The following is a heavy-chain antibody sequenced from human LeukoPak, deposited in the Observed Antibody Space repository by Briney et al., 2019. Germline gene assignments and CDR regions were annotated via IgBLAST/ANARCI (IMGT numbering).Heavy chain of an antibody. Sequence: GGSLRLSCAASGFTFSSYGMHWVRQAPGKGLEWVALISYDGTNNYYADSVKGRFTISRDNSKNTLYLQMNSLRAEDTAVYYCAKDSAEGLDYWGQGTLVTVSS. V-gene: IGHV3-30*18. J-gene: IGHJ4*02. CDR1: GFTFSSYG. D-gene: IGHD2-2*01. CDR3: AKDSAEGLDY. CDR2: ISYDGTNN.